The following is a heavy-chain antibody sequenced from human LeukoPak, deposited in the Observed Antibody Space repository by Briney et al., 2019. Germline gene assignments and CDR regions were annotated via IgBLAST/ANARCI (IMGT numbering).Heavy chain of an antibody. D-gene: IGHD3-22*01. CDR3: ARQVVYYYDSSGSSYAFDI. V-gene: IGHV4-39*01. J-gene: IGHJ3*02. CDR1: GGSISSSSYY. CDR2: IYYSGST. Sequence: SETLSLTCTVSGGSISSSSYYWGWIRQPPGKGLEWIGSIYYSGSTYYNPSLKSRVTISVDTSKNQFSLKLSSVTAADTAVYYCARQVVYYYDSSGSSYAFDIWGQGTMVTVSS.